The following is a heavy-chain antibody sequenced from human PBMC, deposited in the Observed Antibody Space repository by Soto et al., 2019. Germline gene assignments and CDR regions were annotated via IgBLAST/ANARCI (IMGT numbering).Heavy chain of an antibody. Sequence: KTSETLSLTCTVSGGSISSGDYYWSWIRQPPGKGLEWIGYIYYSGSTYYNPSLKSRVTISVDTSKNQFSLKLSSVTAADTAVYYCARAGIYSYGTAFDYWGQGTLVTVSS. CDR3: ARAGIYSYGTAFDY. J-gene: IGHJ4*02. D-gene: IGHD5-18*01. CDR2: IYYSGST. CDR1: GGSISSGDYY. V-gene: IGHV4-30-4*01.